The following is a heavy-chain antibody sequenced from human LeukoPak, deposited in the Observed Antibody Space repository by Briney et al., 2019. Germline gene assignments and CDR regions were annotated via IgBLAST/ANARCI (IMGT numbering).Heavy chain of an antibody. Sequence: VGSLRLSCAASGFTFTSYGMNWVRQAPGKGLEGVAFIPYDGSNKYYADSVKGRFTVSRDNSKNTLYLQMNSLRPEDTAVYFCARDGVYCSTTTCYCRGYTSTAGDYWGQGTLVTVSS. V-gene: IGHV3-30*02. D-gene: IGHD2-2*01. J-gene: IGHJ4*02. CDR1: GFTFTSYG. CDR3: ARDGVYCSTTTCYCRGYTSTAGDY. CDR2: IPYDGSNK.